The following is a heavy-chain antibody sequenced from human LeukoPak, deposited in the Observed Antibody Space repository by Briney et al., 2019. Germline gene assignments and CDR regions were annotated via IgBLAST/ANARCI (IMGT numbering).Heavy chain of an antibody. D-gene: IGHD2-2*01. CDR2: ISAYNGNT. CDR1: GYTFTSYG. Sequence: ASVKVSCKASGYTFTSYGISWVRQAPGQGLEWMGWISAYNGNTNYAQKLQGRVTMTTDTSTSTAYMELRSLRSDDTAVYYCARDLARPIVVVPAAQRGDFDYWGQGTLVTVSS. V-gene: IGHV1-18*01. J-gene: IGHJ4*02. CDR3: ARDLARPIVVVPAAQRGDFDY.